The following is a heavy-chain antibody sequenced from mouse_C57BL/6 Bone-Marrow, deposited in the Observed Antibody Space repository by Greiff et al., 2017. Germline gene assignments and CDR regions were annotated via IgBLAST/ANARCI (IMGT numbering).Heavy chain of an antibody. J-gene: IGHJ1*03. Sequence: VQLQQSGAELVKPGASVKLSCKASGYTFTSYWMHWVKQRPGQGLEWIGMIHPNSGSTNYNEKFKSKATLTVDKSSSTAYMQRSSLTSEDSAVYYCAREGSSYDWYFDVWGTGTTVTVSS. CDR2: IHPNSGST. D-gene: IGHD1-1*01. CDR1: GYTFTSYW. V-gene: IGHV1-64*01. CDR3: AREGSSYDWYFDV.